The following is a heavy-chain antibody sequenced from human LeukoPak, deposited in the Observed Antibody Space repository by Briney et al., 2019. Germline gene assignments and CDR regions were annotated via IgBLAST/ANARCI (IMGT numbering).Heavy chain of an antibody. CDR2: INWNGGST. CDR3: AKEYRSSSWFYFDY. V-gene: IGHV3-20*04. CDR1: GFTFDDYG. Sequence: GGSLRLSCAASGFTFDDYGMSWVRQAPGKGLEWVSGINWNGGSTGYADSVKGRFTISRDNAKNSLYLQMNSLRAEDTAVYYCAKEYRSSSWFYFDYWGQGTLVTVSS. D-gene: IGHD6-13*01. J-gene: IGHJ4*02.